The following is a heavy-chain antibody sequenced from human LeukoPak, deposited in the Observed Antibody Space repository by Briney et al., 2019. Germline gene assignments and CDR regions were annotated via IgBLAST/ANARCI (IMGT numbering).Heavy chain of an antibody. D-gene: IGHD4/OR15-4a*01. CDR3: ARRAGAYSHPYDY. J-gene: IGHJ4*02. CDR1: GFTVSSNS. Sequence: GGSLRLSCTVSGFTVSSNSMSWVRQAPGKGLEWVSFIYSDNTHYSDSVKGRFTISRDNSRNTLYLQMNSLRAEDTAVYYCARRAGAYSHPYDYWGQGTLVTVSS. V-gene: IGHV3-53*01. CDR2: IYSDNT.